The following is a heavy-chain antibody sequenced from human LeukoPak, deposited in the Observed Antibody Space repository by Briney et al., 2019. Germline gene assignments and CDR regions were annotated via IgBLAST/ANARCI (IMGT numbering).Heavy chain of an antibody. V-gene: IGHV4-59*01. Sequence: PSETLSLTCTVSGGSSSSYYWSWIRQPPGKGLEWIGYIYYSGHTNYISSLKSRVTISVDTSKNQFSLNLSSVTAADTAVYFCARGQFGTSWYKNWGQGTLVTVSS. CDR2: IYYSGHT. J-gene: IGHJ4*02. CDR1: GGSSSSYY. CDR3: ARGQFGTSWYKN. D-gene: IGHD2-2*01.